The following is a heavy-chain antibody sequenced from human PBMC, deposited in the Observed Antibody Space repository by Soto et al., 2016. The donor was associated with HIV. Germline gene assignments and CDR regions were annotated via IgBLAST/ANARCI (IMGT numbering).Heavy chain of an antibody. Sequence: VQLVESGGGVVQPGRSLRLSCAASGFIFSNYAIHWARQAPGKGLEWVAVISYDGSHKYFADSVKGRFTISRDNSKNMVYLQMNSLRVEDTAVYYCARDLGEWLDEYFSTGARAPWSPSP. CDR3: ARDLGEWLDEYFST. V-gene: IGHV3-30*04. D-gene: IGHD3-10*01. CDR1: GFIFSNYA. CDR2: ISYDGSHK. J-gene: IGHJ1*01.